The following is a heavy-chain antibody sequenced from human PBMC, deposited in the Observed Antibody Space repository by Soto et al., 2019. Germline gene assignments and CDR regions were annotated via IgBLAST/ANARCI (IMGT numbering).Heavy chain of an antibody. CDR1: GFTFSSNA. J-gene: IGHJ3*01. CDR2: ISGSGGVT. Sequence: GGSLRLSCAASGFTFSSNAMSWVRQAPGKGLEWVSHISGSGGVTYYADSVKGRFTISRDNSKNTLNLQMNRLRVEDTAVYYCAREGVYSDYGDAFDLWGQGTMVTVSS. D-gene: IGHD5-12*01. CDR3: AREGVYSDYGDAFDL. V-gene: IGHV3-23*01.